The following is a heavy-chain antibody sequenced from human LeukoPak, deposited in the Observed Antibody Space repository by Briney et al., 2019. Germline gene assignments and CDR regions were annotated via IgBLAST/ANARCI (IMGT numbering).Heavy chain of an antibody. CDR2: IKEDGSDK. D-gene: IGHD3-10*02. V-gene: IGHV3-7*01. CDR3: AELGITMIGGV. Sequence: GGSLRLSCAASEFSVGSNYMTWVRQAPGKGLEWVANIKEDGSDKYYVDFVKGRFTISRDNAQKSLYLQMNSLRAEDTAVYYCAELGITMIGGVWGKGTTVTISS. CDR1: EFSVGSNY. J-gene: IGHJ6*04.